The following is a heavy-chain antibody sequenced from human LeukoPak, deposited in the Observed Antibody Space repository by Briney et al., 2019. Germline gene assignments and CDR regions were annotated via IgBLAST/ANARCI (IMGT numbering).Heavy chain of an antibody. Sequence: SETLSLTCIVSGGSISDYYWNWIRQPAGKGLGWIGRIYTSGNTNYNPSLKSRVTMSVDTSNNQFSLKLRSVTAADTAVYYCARGGYDSNYYYYMDVWGKGTTVTVSS. D-gene: IGHD3-3*01. CDR1: GGSISDYY. J-gene: IGHJ6*03. CDR2: IYTSGNT. V-gene: IGHV4-4*07. CDR3: ARGGYDSNYYYYMDV.